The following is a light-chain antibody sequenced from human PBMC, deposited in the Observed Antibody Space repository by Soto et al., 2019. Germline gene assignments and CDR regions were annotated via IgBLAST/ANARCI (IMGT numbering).Light chain of an antibody. Sequence: EIVLTHSADTLSLSPREGASLSCRASQSVHTFLAWYQQKPGQAPRLLIYGASTRATGVPARFSGSGSGTDFTLTISSLEPEDFAVYYCHQRSNWPPDTFGQGTRLEIK. J-gene: IGKJ5*01. V-gene: IGKV3-11*01. CDR2: GAS. CDR3: HQRSNWPPDT. CDR1: QSVHTF.